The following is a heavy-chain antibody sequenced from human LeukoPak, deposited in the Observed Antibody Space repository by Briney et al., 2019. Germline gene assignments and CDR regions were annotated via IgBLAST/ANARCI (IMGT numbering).Heavy chain of an antibody. D-gene: IGHD3-9*01. Sequence: PSETLSLTCTVSGGSISSYYWSWIRQPPGKGLEWIGYIYYANTNYNPSLKSRVTISVDTSKNQFSLKLSSVTAADTAVYYCAREAVDDILTGYFDYWGQGTLVTVSS. V-gene: IGHV4-59*12. CDR2: IYYANT. CDR1: GGSISSYY. CDR3: AREAVDDILTGYFDY. J-gene: IGHJ4*02.